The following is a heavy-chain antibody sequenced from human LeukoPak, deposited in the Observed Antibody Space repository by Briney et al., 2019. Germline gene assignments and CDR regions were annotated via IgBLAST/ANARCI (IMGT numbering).Heavy chain of an antibody. CDR2: IYYSGST. CDR3: ARDPVVRPSEYYYDSSGYSGY. D-gene: IGHD3-22*01. CDR1: GGSISSYY. V-gene: IGHV4-59*12. J-gene: IGHJ4*02. Sequence: SETLSLTCTVSGGSISSYYWSWIRQPPGKGLEWIGYIYYSGSTNYNPSLKSRVTISVDTSKNQFSLKLSSVTAADTAVYYCARDPVVRPSEYYYDSSGYSGYWGQGTLVTVSS.